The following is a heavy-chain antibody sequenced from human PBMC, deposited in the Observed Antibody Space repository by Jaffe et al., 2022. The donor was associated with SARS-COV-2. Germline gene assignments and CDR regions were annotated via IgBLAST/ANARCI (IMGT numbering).Heavy chain of an antibody. D-gene: IGHD3-22*01. V-gene: IGHV3-7*01. Sequence: EVQLVESGGGLVQPGGSLRLSCAASGFTFSSYWMSWVRQAPGKGLEWVANIKQDGSEKYYVDSVKGRFTISRDNAKNSLYLQMNSLRAEDTAVYYCARELEFNYYDSSGYYYDGYWGQGTLVTVSS. CDR1: GFTFSSYW. J-gene: IGHJ4*02. CDR2: IKQDGSEK. CDR3: ARELEFNYYDSSGYYYDGY.